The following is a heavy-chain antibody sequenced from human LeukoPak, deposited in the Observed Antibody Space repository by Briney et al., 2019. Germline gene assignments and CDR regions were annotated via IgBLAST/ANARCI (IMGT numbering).Heavy chain of an antibody. CDR2: IIPIFGTA. CDR1: EGTFSSYA. D-gene: IGHD3-10*01. J-gene: IGHJ6*04. V-gene: IGHV1-69*13. CDR3: ARVTMVRGAKGYYYGMDV. Sequence: SVKVSCKASEGTFSSYAISWVRQAPGQGLGWMGGIIPIFGTANYAQKFQGRVTITADEYTSTDYMELSSLRSEDTAVYYCARVTMVRGAKGYYYGMDVWGKGTTVTVSS.